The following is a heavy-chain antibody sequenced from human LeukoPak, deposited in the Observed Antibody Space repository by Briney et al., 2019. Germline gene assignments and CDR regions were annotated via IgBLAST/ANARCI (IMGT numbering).Heavy chain of an antibody. D-gene: IGHD5-18*01. V-gene: IGHV3-30*03. CDR1: GFTFSSYG. CDR3: ARDSGRGIQLWYLDY. Sequence: GRSLRLSCAAPGFTFSSYGLHWVRQAPGKGLEWLAVISYDGSNKYYADSVKGRFTISRDNSKNTLYLQMNSLRAEDTAVYYCARDSGRGIQLWYLDYWGQGTLVTVSS. J-gene: IGHJ4*02. CDR2: ISYDGSNK.